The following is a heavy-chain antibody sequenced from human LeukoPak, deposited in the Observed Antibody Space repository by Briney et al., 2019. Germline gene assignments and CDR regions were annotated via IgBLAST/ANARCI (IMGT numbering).Heavy chain of an antibody. CDR1: GYTFTSYY. V-gene: IGHV1-46*01. J-gene: IGHJ4*02. CDR3: ARDSPRGYSYGSLDY. Sequence: ASVKVSCKASGYTFTSYYMHWVRQAPGQGLEWMGIINPSGGSTNYAQKFQGRVTMTRDTSTSTVYMELSSLRSEDTAVYYCARDSPRGYSYGSLDYWGQGTLVTVSS. CDR2: INPSGGST. D-gene: IGHD5-18*01.